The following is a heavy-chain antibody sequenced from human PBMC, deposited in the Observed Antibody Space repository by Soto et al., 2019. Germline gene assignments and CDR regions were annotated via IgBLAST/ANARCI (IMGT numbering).Heavy chain of an antibody. CDR1: GFTFSSYA. V-gene: IGHV3-23*01. CDR2: ISGSGGST. D-gene: IGHD2-2*02. CDR3: AKKGDLGYCSSTTCYREGHGFDY. Sequence: GGSLRLSCAASGFTFSSYAMSWVRQAPGKGLEWVSAISGSGGSTYYADSVKGRFTISRDNSKNTLYLQMNSLRAEDTAVYYCAKKGDLGYCSSTTCYREGHGFDYWGQGTLVTVSS. J-gene: IGHJ4*02.